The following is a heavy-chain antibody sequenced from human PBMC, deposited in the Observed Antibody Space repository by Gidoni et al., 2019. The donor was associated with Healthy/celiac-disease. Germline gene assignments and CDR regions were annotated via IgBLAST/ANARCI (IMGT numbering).Heavy chain of an antibody. CDR3: ARDGRMGIH. D-gene: IGHD1-26*01. CDR1: VFTFSSYE. CDR2: ISSSGSTI. Sequence: EVQLVESVGGLVQPGGSLRLSCAASVFTFSSYEMNWVRQAPGKGLEWVAYISSSGSTIYYADSVKGRFTISIDNAKNSLYLQMNSLRAEDTAVYYCARDGRMGIHWGQGTLVTVSS. V-gene: IGHV3-48*03. J-gene: IGHJ4*02.